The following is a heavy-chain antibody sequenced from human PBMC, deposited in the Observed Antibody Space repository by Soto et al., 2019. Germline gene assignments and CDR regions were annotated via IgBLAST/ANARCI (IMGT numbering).Heavy chain of an antibody. D-gene: IGHD2-15*01. Sequence: QLQLQESGPGLVKPSETLSLTCTVSGGSISSSSYYWGWIRQPPGKGLEWIGSIYYSGSTYYNPSLKSRVTISVDTSKNQFSLKLSSVTAADTAVYYCARLAPLVVSRSNWFDPWGQGTLVTVSS. CDR1: GGSISSSSYY. V-gene: IGHV4-39*01. CDR3: ARLAPLVVSRSNWFDP. J-gene: IGHJ5*02. CDR2: IYYSGST.